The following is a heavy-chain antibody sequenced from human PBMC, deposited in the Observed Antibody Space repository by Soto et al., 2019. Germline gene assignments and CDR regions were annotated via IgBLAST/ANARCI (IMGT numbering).Heavy chain of an antibody. D-gene: IGHD7-27*01. CDR2: MNPNSGNT. CDR1: GYTFTSYD. CDR3: AKDFLQDWGQDYYYGMDV. V-gene: IGHV1-8*01. Sequence: ASVKVSCKASGYTFTSYDINWVRQATGQGLEWMGWMNPNSGNTGYAQKFQGRVTMTRNTSISTAYMELSSLRSEDTAVYYCAKDFLQDWGQDYYYGMDVWGQGTTVTVSS. J-gene: IGHJ6*02.